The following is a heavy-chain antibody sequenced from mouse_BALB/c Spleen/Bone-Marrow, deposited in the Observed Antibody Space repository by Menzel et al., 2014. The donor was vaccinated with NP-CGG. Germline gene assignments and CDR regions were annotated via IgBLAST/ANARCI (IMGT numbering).Heavy chain of an antibody. J-gene: IGHJ1*01. V-gene: IGHV3-2*02. CDR2: ISYSGST. D-gene: IGHD2-1*01. CDR3: AGNYWYFDV. CDR1: GYSITSDYA. Sequence: EVKLMESGPGLVKPSQSLSLTCTVTGYSITSDYACNWIRQFPGNKLEWMGYISYSGSTSYNPSLKSRISITRDTSKNQFFLQLNSVTTEDTATYYCAGNYWYFDVWGAGTTVTVSS.